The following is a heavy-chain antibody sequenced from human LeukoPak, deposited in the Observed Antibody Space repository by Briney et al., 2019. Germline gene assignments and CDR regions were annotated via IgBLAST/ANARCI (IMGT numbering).Heavy chain of an antibody. J-gene: IGHJ5*02. V-gene: IGHV3-21*01. CDR1: GFTFSSYS. CDR3: ARDRSGSSSWGVNWFDP. CDR2: ISSSSSYI. D-gene: IGHD6-13*01. Sequence: GGSLRLSCAASGFTFSSYSMNWVRQAPGKGLEWVSSISSSSSYIYYADSVKGRFTISRDNAKNSLYLQMNSLRAEDTAVYYCARDRSGSSSWGVNWFDPWGQGTLVTVSS.